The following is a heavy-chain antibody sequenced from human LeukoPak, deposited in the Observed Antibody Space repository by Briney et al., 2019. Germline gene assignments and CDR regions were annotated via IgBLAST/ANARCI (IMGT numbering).Heavy chain of an antibody. CDR1: RFTVSGKN. D-gene: IGHD1-26*01. J-gene: IGHJ4*02. CDR2: IYSGGST. V-gene: IGHV3-53*01. CDR3: ARGSTPYSGSYIDY. Sequence: GGSLRFSCAGSRFTVSGKNMNWVRQAPGKGLEWVSVIYSGGSTYYVDSVKGRFTISRDNSKNTLYLQMNSLRAEDTAVYYCARGSTPYSGSYIDYWGQGTLVTVSS.